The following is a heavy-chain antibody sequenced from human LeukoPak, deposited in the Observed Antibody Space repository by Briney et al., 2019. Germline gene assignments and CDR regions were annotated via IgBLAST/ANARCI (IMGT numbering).Heavy chain of an antibody. J-gene: IGHJ6*03. Sequence: ASVKVSCKASGYTFTSYDINWVRQATGQGLEWMGWMNPNSGNTGYAQKFQGRVTMTRNTSISTAYMELSSLRSEDTAVYYCARRGQWYRGVYYYYYMDVWGKGTTVTVSS. D-gene: IGHD2-8*01. CDR2: MNPNSGNT. V-gene: IGHV1-8*01. CDR1: GYTFTSYD. CDR3: ARRGQWYRGVYYYYYMDV.